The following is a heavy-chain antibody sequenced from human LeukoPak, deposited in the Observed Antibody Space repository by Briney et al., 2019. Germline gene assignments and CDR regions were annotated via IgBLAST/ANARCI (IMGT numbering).Heavy chain of an antibody. CDR1: GFTFDDYA. Sequence: QPGTSLRLSCAASGFTFDDYAMHWVRQAPGKGLEWVSGISWNSGSIGYADSVKGRFTISRDNAKNSLYLQMNSLRAEDTALYYCAKDMGSSWTGGFDIWGQGTMVTVSS. V-gene: IGHV3-9*01. J-gene: IGHJ3*02. CDR2: ISWNSGSI. D-gene: IGHD6-13*01. CDR3: AKDMGSSWTGGFDI.